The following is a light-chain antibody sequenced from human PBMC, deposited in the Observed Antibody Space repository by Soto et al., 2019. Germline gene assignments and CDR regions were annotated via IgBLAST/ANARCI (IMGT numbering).Light chain of an antibody. V-gene: IGLV1-44*01. CDR1: SSSIGSNS. CDR3: AAWDGSLNVYV. Sequence: QSVLTQPPSASGTPGQRVTISCSGSSSSIGSNSVNWYQQLPRTAPKVLIYTNSQRPSGVPDRFSGSKTGNSASLAISGLQPEDEDDYYCAAWDGSLNVYVCGTGTKLTVL. J-gene: IGLJ1*01. CDR2: TNS.